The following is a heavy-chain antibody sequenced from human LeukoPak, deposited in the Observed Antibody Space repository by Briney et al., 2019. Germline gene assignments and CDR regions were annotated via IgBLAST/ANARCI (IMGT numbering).Heavy chain of an antibody. D-gene: IGHD3-10*01. CDR1: GGSISSSSNY. CDR2: IYTRGST. CDR3: ARHGRTYYYGSGSLDY. J-gene: IGHJ4*02. V-gene: IGHV4-39*01. Sequence: SETLSLTCSVSGGSISSSSNYWGWIRQPPGKGLEWIGNIYTRGSTYYNPSLKSRVTISVDTSKNQFSLKLSSVTAADTAVYYCARHGRTYYYGSGSLDYWGQGTLVTVSS.